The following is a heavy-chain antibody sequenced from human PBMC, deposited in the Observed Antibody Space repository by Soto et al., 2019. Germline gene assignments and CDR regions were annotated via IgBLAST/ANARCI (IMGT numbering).Heavy chain of an antibody. V-gene: IGHV4-61*08. J-gene: IGHJ4*02. CDR2: IYYSGST. CDR1: GGSISSGGYY. Sequence: SETLSLTCTVSGGSISSGGYYWSWIRQPPGKGLEWIGYIYYSGSTNYNPSLKSRVTISVDTSKNQFSLKLSSVTAADTAVYYCARGNDLPDYWGQGTLVTSPQ. D-gene: IGHD3-3*01. CDR3: ARGNDLPDY.